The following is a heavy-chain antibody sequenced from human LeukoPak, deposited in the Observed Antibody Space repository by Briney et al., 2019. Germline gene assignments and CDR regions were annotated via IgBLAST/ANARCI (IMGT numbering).Heavy chain of an antibody. D-gene: IGHD1-26*01. V-gene: IGHV3-74*01. J-gene: IGHJ5*02. Sequence: PGGSLRLSCAASGFTFSSYWMHWVRQAPGKGLVWVSRINGDGSSTAYADSVKGRFTISRDNSKNTLYLQMNSLRAEDTAVYYCAKEYLDTTPAPWGQGTLVTVSS. CDR2: INGDGSST. CDR1: GFTFSSYW. CDR3: AKEYLDTTPAP.